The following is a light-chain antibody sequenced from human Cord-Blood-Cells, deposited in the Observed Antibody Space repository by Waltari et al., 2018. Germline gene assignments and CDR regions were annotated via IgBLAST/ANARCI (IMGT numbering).Light chain of an antibody. V-gene: IGLV2-14*01. J-gene: IGLJ1*01. CDR3: SSYTSSSTYV. CDR1: SSDVGGYNY. Sequence: QSALTQPASVSGSPGQSITISCTGTSSDVGGYNYVSWYQQPPGKAPKLTIYEVSNRPSGGSNRFSGSKSGNTASLTISGLQAEDEADYYCSSYTSSSTYVFGTGTKVTAL. CDR2: EVS.